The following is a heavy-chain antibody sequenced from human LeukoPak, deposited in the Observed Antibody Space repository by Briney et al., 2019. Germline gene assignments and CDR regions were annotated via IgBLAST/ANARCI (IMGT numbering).Heavy chain of an antibody. J-gene: IGHJ5*02. V-gene: IGHV1-2*02. Sequence: ASVKVSCKASGYTFTGYYMHWVRQAPGQGLEWMGWINPNSGGTNYAQKLQGRVTMTTDTSTSTAYMELRSLRSDDTAVYYCARGRYDFWSGYLNWFDPWGQGTLVTVSS. D-gene: IGHD3-3*01. CDR1: GYTFTGYY. CDR2: INPNSGGT. CDR3: ARGRYDFWSGYLNWFDP.